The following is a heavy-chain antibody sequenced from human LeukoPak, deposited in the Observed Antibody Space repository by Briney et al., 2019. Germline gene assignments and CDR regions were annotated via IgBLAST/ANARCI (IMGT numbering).Heavy chain of an antibody. CDR3: ARVSGDLYYFDY. CDR1: GGSISSSGNS. Sequence: SETLSLTCTVSGGSISSSGNSWGWIRQPPGKGLEWIGTFYYSGSTYYNPSLKSRVTISVDTSKNQFSLKLSSVTAADTAVYYCARVSGDLYYFDYWGQGTLVTVSS. J-gene: IGHJ4*02. D-gene: IGHD3-10*01. V-gene: IGHV4-39*07. CDR2: FYYSGST.